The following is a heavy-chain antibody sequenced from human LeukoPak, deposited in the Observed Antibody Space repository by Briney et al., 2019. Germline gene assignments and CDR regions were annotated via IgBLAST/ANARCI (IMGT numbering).Heavy chain of an antibody. CDR2: IKQDGSEK. CDR1: GFTFSSYW. CDR3: ARDARIAAAGISDY. Sequence: GSLRLSCAASGFTFSSYWMSWVRQAPGKGLEWVANIKQDGSEKYYVDSVKGRFTISRDNAKNSLYLQMNSLRAEDTAVYYCARDARIAAAGISDYWGQGTLVTVSS. V-gene: IGHV3-7*01. D-gene: IGHD6-13*01. J-gene: IGHJ4*02.